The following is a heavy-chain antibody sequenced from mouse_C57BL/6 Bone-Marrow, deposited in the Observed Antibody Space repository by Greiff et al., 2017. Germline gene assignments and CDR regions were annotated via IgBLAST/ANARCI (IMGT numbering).Heavy chain of an antibody. CDR2: IDPSDSET. CDR1: GYTFTSYW. D-gene: IGHD1-1*02. CDR3: AIYGPLYYFDY. J-gene: IGHJ2*01. Sequence: QVQLKQPGAELVRPGSSVKLSCKASGYTFTSYWMHWVKQRPIQGLEWIGNIDPSDSETHYNQKFKDKATLTVDKSSSTAYMQLSSLTSEDSAVYYCAIYGPLYYFDYWGQGTTLTVSS. V-gene: IGHV1-52*01.